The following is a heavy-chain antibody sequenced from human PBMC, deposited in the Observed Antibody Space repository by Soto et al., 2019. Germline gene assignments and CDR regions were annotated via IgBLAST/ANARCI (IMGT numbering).Heavy chain of an antibody. CDR3: ERDGWGSNWYCDL. CDR1: GVTFKDYG. CDR2: IPYVGKQT. D-gene: IGHD3-16*01. Sequence: PGGSLRLSCGAPGVTFKDYGMHWVRQAPGKGLEWVAVIPYVGKQTYYADTVKGRFTISKDKSKRTLFLQMNSLRVDDTAVYYFERDGWGSNWYCDLWGRGTLVTVSS. V-gene: IGHV3-30*03. J-gene: IGHJ2*01.